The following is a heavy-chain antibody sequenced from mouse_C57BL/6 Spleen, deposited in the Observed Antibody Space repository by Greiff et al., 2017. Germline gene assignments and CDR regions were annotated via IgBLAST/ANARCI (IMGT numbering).Heavy chain of an antibody. CDR3: ARDGSSYGYFDY. CDR2: IYPGDGDT. J-gene: IGHJ2*01. V-gene: IGHV1-82*01. D-gene: IGHD1-1*01. CDR1: GYAFSSSW. Sequence: VQLQQSGPELVKPGASVKISCKASGYAFSSSWMNWVKQRPGKGLAWIGRIYPGDGDTNYNGKFKGKATLAAEQSSSTAYMQLSSLTSEDSAVYCGARDGSSYGYFDYWGQGTTLTVSS.